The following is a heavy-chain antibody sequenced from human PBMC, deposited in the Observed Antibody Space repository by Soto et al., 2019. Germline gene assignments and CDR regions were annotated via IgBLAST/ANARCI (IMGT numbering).Heavy chain of an antibody. V-gene: IGHV1-2*02. Sequence: ASVKVSCKASGYTFTALYMNWVRQAPGQGLEWTGWVNPNTGLTKLAQKFQGRVTMTRDTSISTAYMELTRLTSDDTAVYYCTTLRLDPWGQGTLVTVSS. CDR3: TTLRLDP. CDR2: VNPNTGLT. J-gene: IGHJ5*02. CDR1: GYTFTALY. D-gene: IGHD2-21*02.